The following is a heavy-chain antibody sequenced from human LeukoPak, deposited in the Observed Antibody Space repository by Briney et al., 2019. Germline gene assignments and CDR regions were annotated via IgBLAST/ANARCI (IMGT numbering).Heavy chain of an antibody. CDR2: IHTSGST. D-gene: IGHD6-19*01. Sequence: PSETLSLTCTVSGGSISNYHWSWIRQPAGKGREWIGQIHTSGSTNYNPPLKSRVTMSIDTTEDQVSLTIRSVTAADTAFYYCARRDISSGWSFDYWGQGTLVTVSS. V-gene: IGHV4-4*07. CDR3: ARRDISSGWSFDY. J-gene: IGHJ4*02. CDR1: GGSISNYH.